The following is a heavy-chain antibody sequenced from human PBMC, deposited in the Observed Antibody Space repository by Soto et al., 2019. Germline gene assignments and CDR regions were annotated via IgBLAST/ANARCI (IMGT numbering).Heavy chain of an antibody. CDR3: ASPSSLAARGSGYYYYGMDV. CDR2: IYPGDSDT. J-gene: IGHJ6*02. V-gene: IGHV5-51*01. D-gene: IGHD6-6*01. Sequence: GESLKISCKGSGYSFTSYWIGWVRQMPGKGLEWMGIIYPGDSDTRYSPSFQGQVTISADKSISTAYLQWSSLKASDTAMYYCASPSSLAARGSGYYYYGMDVWGQGTTVTVSS. CDR1: GYSFTSYW.